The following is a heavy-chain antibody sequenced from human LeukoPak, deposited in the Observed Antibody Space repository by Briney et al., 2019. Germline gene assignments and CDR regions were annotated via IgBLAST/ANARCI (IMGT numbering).Heavy chain of an antibody. CDR2: INPNGGST. Sequence: GGSLRLSCAASGFTFSSFDLNWVRQAPGKGLEYVSGINPNGGSTYYANSVKGRFTISRDNSKNTLYLQMGSLRAEDMAVYYCARHRSFDYWGQGTLVTVSS. CDR3: ARHRSFDY. J-gene: IGHJ4*02. CDR1: GFTFSSFD. V-gene: IGHV3-64*01.